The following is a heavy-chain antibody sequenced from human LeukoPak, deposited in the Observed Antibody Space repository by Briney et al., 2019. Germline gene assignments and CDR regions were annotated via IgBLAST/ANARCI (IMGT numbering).Heavy chain of an antibody. V-gene: IGHV4-34*01. D-gene: IGHD2-21*02. J-gene: IGHJ5*02. CDR3: ARGYCGGDCSLKNWFDP. CDR2: SGST. Sequence: SGSTNYNPSLKSRVTISVDTSKNQFSLKLSSVTAADTAVYYCARGYCGGDCSLKNWFDPWGQGTLVTVSS.